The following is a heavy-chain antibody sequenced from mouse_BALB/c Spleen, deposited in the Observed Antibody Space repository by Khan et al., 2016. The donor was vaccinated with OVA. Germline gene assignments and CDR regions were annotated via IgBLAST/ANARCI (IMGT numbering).Heavy chain of an antibody. CDR2: IYYSGTA. CDR3: ARDYGSLNWYIDV. J-gene: IGHJ1*01. CDR1: GISITSGNYS. D-gene: IGHD1-1*01. V-gene: IGHV3-5*02. Sequence: EVQLVESGPGLVKPSQTVSLTCTVTGISITSGNYSWSWIRQFPGNKLEWIGNIYYSGTATYNPSLTSRTTITRNTSKNPFFLEMNSLTAEDTATYDCARDYGSLNWYIDVWGEGTTVTVSS.